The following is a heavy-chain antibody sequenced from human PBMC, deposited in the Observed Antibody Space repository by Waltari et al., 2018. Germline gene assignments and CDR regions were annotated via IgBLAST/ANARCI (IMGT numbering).Heavy chain of an antibody. CDR3: ATGRGDAGNDSSGYKHLN. CDR2: VDPEDGET. CDR1: GYTFTDYY. J-gene: IGHJ4*02. V-gene: IGHV1-69-2*01. Sequence: EVQLVQSGAEVKKPGATVQISSKVSGYTFTDYYMHWVQQAPGKGLEWMGLVDPEDGETIYAEKFQGRVTITADTSTDTAYMELSSLRSEDTAVYYCATGRGDAGNDSSGYKHLNWGQGTLVTVSS. D-gene: IGHD3-22*01.